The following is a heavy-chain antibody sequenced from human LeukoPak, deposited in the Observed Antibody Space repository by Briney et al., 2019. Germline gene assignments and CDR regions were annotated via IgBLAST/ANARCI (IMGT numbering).Heavy chain of an antibody. CDR2: ISGSGGST. CDR1: GFTFGSYA. CDR3: AKGGLITTFDI. V-gene: IGHV3-23*01. Sequence: GGSLRLFCAASGFTFGSYAMSWVRQAPGKGLEWVSAISGSGGSTYYADSVKGRFTISRDNSKNTLYLQMNSLRAEDTAVYYCAKGGLITTFDIWGQGTMVTVSS. J-gene: IGHJ3*02. D-gene: IGHD1-14*01.